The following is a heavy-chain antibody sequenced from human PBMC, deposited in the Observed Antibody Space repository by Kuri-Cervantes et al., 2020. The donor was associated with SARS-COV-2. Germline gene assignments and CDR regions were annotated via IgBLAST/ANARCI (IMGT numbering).Heavy chain of an antibody. CDR1: GYTFTSYA. V-gene: IGHV1-8*02. Sequence: ASVKVSCKASGYTFTSYAMHWVRQAPGQRLEWMGWMNPNSGNTGYAQKFQGRVTMTRNTSISTAYMELSSLRSEDTAVYYCATRTGFGELIFDYWGQGTLVTVSS. D-gene: IGHD3-10*01. J-gene: IGHJ4*02. CDR2: MNPNSGNT. CDR3: ATRTGFGELIFDY.